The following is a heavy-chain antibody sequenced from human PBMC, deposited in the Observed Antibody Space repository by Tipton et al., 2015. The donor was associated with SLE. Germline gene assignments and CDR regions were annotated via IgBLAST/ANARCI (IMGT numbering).Heavy chain of an antibody. CDR1: GFTFRTYA. J-gene: IGHJ6*02. CDR3: ARQVRTIFGVFIIRYYYDLDV. V-gene: IGHV3-23*01. CDR2: ISGGGGST. D-gene: IGHD3-3*01. Sequence: SLRLSCAASGFTFRTYAMAWVRQSPGKGLEWVSLISGGGGSTHYADSVRGRFTISRDNAKNSLFLQMKSLRVEDTAVYYCARQVRTIFGVFIIRYYYDLDVWGQGTTVTVSS.